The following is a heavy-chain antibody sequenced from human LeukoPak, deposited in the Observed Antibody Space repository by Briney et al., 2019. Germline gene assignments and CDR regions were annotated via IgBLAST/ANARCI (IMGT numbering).Heavy chain of an antibody. Sequence: SETLSLTCTVSGGSISSYYWSWIRQPPGKGLEWIGYIYYGGSTNYNPSLKSRVNISVGTSKNQFSLKLSSMTAADTAVYYCARGKTDPYYYGSGSYSLHYYYGMDVWGQGTTVTVSS. CDR2: IYYGGST. J-gene: IGHJ6*02. D-gene: IGHD3-10*01. CDR1: GGSISSYY. CDR3: ARGKTDPYYYGSGSYSLHYYYGMDV. V-gene: IGHV4-59*01.